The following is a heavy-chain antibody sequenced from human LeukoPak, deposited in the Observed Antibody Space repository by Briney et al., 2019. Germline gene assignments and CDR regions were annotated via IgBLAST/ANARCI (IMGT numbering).Heavy chain of an antibody. Sequence: PGGSLRLSCTASGFPFIEYSMNWVRQAPGKGLEWISYIGIDSGNTKYADSVRGRFTISADKAKNPLHLQMNSLRVEDTAVYYCARDHNYAFDNWGQGTLVSVAS. J-gene: IGHJ4*02. CDR3: ARDHNYAFDN. D-gene: IGHD1-1*01. CDR1: GFPFIEYS. CDR2: IGIDSGNT. V-gene: IGHV3-48*01.